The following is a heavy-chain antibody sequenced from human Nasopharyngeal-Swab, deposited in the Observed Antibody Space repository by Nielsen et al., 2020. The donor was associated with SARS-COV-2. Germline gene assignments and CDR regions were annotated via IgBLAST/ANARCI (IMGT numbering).Heavy chain of an antibody. D-gene: IGHD6-6*01. Sequence: GESLKISCKGSGYSFTSYWIGWVRQVPGKGLEWMGIIYPGDSDTRYSPSFQGQVTISADKSISNAYLQWSSLKASDTAMYYCARDEGVYSSSSRGAFDIWGQGTMVTVSS. J-gene: IGHJ3*02. V-gene: IGHV5-51*01. CDR1: GYSFTSYW. CDR2: IYPGDSDT. CDR3: ARDEGVYSSSSRGAFDI.